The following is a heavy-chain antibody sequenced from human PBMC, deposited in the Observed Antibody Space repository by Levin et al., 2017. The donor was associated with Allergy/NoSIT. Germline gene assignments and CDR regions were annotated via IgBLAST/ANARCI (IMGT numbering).Heavy chain of an antibody. Sequence: GGSLRLSCAASGFTFSDYYMSWIRQAPGKGLEWVSYISSSSSYTNYADSVKGRFTISRDNAKNSLYLQMNSLRAEDTAVYYCARFLSGYDFGYYYYMDVWGKGTTVTVSS. D-gene: IGHD5-12*01. CDR2: ISSSSSYT. CDR1: GFTFSDYY. J-gene: IGHJ6*03. CDR3: ARFLSGYDFGYYYYMDV. V-gene: IGHV3-11*03.